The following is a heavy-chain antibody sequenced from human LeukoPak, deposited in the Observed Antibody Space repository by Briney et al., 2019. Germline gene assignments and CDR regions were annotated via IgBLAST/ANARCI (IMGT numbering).Heavy chain of an antibody. D-gene: IGHD6-19*01. CDR2: VHYGGDT. J-gene: IGHJ6*02. V-gene: IGHV4-39*01. CDR3: ARLFSSGWPYFYGLDA. CDR1: GGSITSSGVY. Sequence: PSETLSLTCTVSGGSITSSGVYWGWVRQPPGKGLEWVGCVHYGGDTYYNPSLKSRVTISVDTSKNQFSLSLSSVTAADTALYYCARLFSSGWPYFYGLDAWGQGTTVTVSS.